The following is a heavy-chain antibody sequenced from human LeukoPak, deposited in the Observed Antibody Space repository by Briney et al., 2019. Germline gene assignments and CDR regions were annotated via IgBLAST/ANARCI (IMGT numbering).Heavy chain of an antibody. J-gene: IGHJ4*02. CDR2: IYPGVSDT. CDR1: GYSFTSYW. Sequence: GESLKISCKGSGYSFTSYWIGWVRQMPGKGLGWMGIIYPGVSDTRYSASFQGQVTISPDKSISTAYLQWSSLKASDTAMYYCARFVRYYDSSGYSKYYSDYWGQGTLVTVSS. V-gene: IGHV5-51*01. CDR3: ARFVRYYDSSGYSKYYSDY. D-gene: IGHD3-22*01.